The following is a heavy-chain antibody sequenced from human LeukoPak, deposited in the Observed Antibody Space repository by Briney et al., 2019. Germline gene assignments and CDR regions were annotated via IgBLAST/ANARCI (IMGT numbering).Heavy chain of an antibody. CDR1: GGSISSYY. J-gene: IGHJ2*01. CDR3: ARDRYPWGSSWPWYFDL. CDR2: IYYSGST. V-gene: IGHV4-59*01. Sequence: SETLSLTCTVSGGSISSYYWSWIRQPPGKGLEWIGYIYYSGSTNYNPSLKSRVTISEDTSKNQFSLKLSSVTAADTAVYYCARDRYPWGSSWPWYFDLWGRGTLVTVSS. D-gene: IGHD6-13*01.